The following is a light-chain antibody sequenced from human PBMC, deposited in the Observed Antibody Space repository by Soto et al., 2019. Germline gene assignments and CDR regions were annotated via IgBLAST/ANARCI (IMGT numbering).Light chain of an antibody. J-gene: IGKJ2*01. CDR1: QNVNSW. CDR2: NAS. V-gene: IGKV1-5*03. Sequence: DVQMTQSPSTLSASIGDTVTMTCRASQNVNSWLAWYQQKPGKAPKLLIYNASILETGVPSRVSGGGSGTDFTLTISGLQPEDVATYYCQQYDSYPKTFGQGT. CDR3: QQYDSYPKT.